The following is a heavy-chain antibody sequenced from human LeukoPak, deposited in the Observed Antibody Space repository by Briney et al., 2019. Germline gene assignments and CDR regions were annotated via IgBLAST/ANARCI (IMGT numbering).Heavy chain of an antibody. V-gene: IGHV3-7*01. D-gene: IGHD3-3*01. J-gene: IGHJ4*02. CDR3: ARDHLQYYDFWSGNFDY. Sequence: GGSLRLSCAASGFTVSSNYMSWVRQAPGKGLEWVANIKQDGSEKYYVDSVKGRFTISRDNAKNSLYLQMNSLRAEDTAVYYCARDHLQYYDFWSGNFDYWGQGTLVTVSS. CDR1: GFTVSSNY. CDR2: IKQDGSEK.